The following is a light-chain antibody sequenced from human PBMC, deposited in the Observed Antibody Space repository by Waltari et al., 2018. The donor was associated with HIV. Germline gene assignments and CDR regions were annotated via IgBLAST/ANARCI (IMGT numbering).Light chain of an antibody. CDR3: QQYNDLPQT. CDR1: QSVSSN. J-gene: IGKJ1*01. Sequence: EIVMTQSPATLSVSPGERATLSCRASQSVSSNLAWYQQKPGQAPRLLIYGVSTRATGIPARFSGSGSGTEFTLTISSLQSEDFAVYSCQQYNDLPQTFGQGTKVEIK. CDR2: GVS. V-gene: IGKV3-15*01.